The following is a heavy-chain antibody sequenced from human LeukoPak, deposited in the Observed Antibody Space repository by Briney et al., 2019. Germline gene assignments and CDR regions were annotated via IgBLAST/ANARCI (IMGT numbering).Heavy chain of an antibody. CDR3: ARGHGSGSYYYFDY. J-gene: IGHJ4*02. D-gene: IGHD3-10*01. Sequence: ASVKVSCKASGYTFTGYYMHWVRQAPGQGLEWMGRLNPNSGGTNYAQKFQGRVTMTRDTSISTAYMELSRLRSDDTAVYYCARGHGSGSYYYFDYWGQGTLVTVSS. V-gene: IGHV1-2*06. CDR1: GYTFTGYY. CDR2: LNPNSGGT.